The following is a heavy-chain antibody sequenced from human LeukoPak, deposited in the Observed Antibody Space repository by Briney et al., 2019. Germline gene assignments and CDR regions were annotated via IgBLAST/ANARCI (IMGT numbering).Heavy chain of an antibody. CDR2: ISSSSSYI. D-gene: IGHD3-9*01. CDR1: GFTFSSYS. Sequence: GSLRLSCAASGFTFSSYSMNWVRQAPGKGLEWVSSISSSSSYIYYADSVKGRFTISRDNAKNSLYLQMNSLRAEDTAVYYCARDGYPYYDILTGYYAPYYMDVWGKGTTVTISS. J-gene: IGHJ6*03. CDR3: ARDGYPYYDILTGYYAPYYMDV. V-gene: IGHV3-21*01.